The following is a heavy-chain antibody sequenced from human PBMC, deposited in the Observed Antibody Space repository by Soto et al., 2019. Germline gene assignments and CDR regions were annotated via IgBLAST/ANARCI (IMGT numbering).Heavy chain of an antibody. CDR2: INPNSGGT. V-gene: IGHV1-2*04. J-gene: IGHJ6*03. CDR1: GYTFNGYY. D-gene: IGHD6-6*01. Sequence: GASVKVSCKASGYTFNGYYMHWVRQAPGQGLEWMGWINPNSGGTNYAQKFQGWVTMTRDTSISTAYMELSRLRSDDTAVYYCARGPSSIAAKYPGHMDFWGKGTTVTVSS. CDR3: ARGPSSIAAKYPGHMDF.